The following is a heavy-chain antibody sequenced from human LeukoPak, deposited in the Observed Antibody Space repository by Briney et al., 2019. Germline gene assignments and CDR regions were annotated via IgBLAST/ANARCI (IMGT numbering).Heavy chain of an antibody. Sequence: ASVKVSCKTSGYNFIANSIHWVRQAPGQGLEWMGRIIPILGIANYAQKFQGRVTITADKSTSTAYMELSSLRSEDTAVYYCARDPWDGDYDTGNWFDPWGQGTLVTVSS. CDR3: ARDPWDGDYDTGNWFDP. V-gene: IGHV1-69*04. D-gene: IGHD4-17*01. J-gene: IGHJ5*02. CDR1: GYNFIANS. CDR2: IIPILGIA.